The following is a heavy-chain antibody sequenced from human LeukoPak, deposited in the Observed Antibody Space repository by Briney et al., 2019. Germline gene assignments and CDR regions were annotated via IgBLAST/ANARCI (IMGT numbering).Heavy chain of an antibody. V-gene: IGHV3-23*01. D-gene: IGHD3-22*01. J-gene: IGHJ4*02. CDR1: GFTFSSYA. CDR3: AKGVTMIVVVMPLDY. CDR2: ISGSGGST. Sequence: GGSLRLSCAASGFTFSSYAMSWVRQAPGKGLEWVSAISGSGGSTYYADSVKGRFTISRDNSKNTLYLQMNSLRAEDTAVYYCAKGVTMIVVVMPLDYWGQGTLVTVSS.